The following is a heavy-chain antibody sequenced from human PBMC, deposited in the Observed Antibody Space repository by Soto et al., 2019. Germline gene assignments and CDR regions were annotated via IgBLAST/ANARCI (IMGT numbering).Heavy chain of an antibody. V-gene: IGHV4-30-2*01. D-gene: IGHD4-17*01. Sequence: QLQLQESGSGLVKPSQTLSLTCAVSGGSISSGGYSWSWIRQPPGKGLEWIGYIYHSGTTYHNPSLKSRVTISVDRSKNQFSLKLSSVTAADTAVYYCARAHYGDYGYGMDVWGQGTTVTVSS. CDR1: GGSISSGGYS. J-gene: IGHJ6*02. CDR2: IYHSGTT. CDR3: ARAHYGDYGYGMDV.